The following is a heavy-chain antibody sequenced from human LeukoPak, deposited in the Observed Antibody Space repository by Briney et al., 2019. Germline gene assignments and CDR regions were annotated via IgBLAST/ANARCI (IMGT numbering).Heavy chain of an antibody. Sequence: GGSLRLSCAASGFTFSSYGMHWVRQAPGKGLEWVAFIQYDGSNKYYADSVKGRFTISRDNSKNTLYLQMNSLRAEDTAVYYCAKDSSVEDWGQGTLVTVSS. V-gene: IGHV3-30*02. CDR3: AKDSSVED. CDR1: GFTFSSYG. CDR2: IQYDGSNK. D-gene: IGHD4-23*01. J-gene: IGHJ4*02.